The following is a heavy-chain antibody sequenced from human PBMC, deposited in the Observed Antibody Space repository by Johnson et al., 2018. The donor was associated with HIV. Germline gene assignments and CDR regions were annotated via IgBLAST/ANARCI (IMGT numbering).Heavy chain of an antibody. CDR3: AKASDAFDI. Sequence: VQLVESGGGLVKPGGSLRLSCAASGFIFSNAWMSWVRQAPGKGLEWVSGISWTGGRTSYADFVKGRFTISRENAKNTLYLQMNSLRAEDTAVYYCAKASDAFDIWGQGTMVTVSS. V-gene: IGHV3-20*04. CDR1: GFIFSNAW. CDR2: ISWTGGRT. J-gene: IGHJ3*02.